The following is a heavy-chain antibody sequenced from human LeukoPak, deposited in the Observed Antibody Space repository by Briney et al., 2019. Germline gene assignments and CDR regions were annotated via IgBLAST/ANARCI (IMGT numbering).Heavy chain of an antibody. J-gene: IGHJ4*02. CDR1: GFTFSSYA. CDR2: ISGSGGST. D-gene: IGHD3-10*01. CDR3: AKYGGAQGRDEHFDY. V-gene: IGHV3-23*01. Sequence: GGSLRLSCAASGFTFSSYAMSWVRQAPGKGLEWVSAISGSGGSTYYADSVKGRFTISRDNSKNTLYLQMNSLRAEDTAVYCCAKYGGAQGRDEHFDYWGQGTLVTVSS.